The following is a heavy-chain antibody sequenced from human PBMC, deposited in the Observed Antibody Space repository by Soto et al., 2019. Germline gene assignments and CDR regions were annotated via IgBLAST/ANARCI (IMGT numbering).Heavy chain of an antibody. Sequence: ASVKVSCKASGYTFTGYYMHWVRQAPGKGLEWMGWINANNGDTNYAQKLQGRVTMTTDTSTSTAYMELRSLRSDDTAVYYCVRVGLFMTTHSQKYYQLWGQGTLVTVSS. D-gene: IGHD4-17*01. J-gene: IGHJ1*01. CDR2: INANNGDT. V-gene: IGHV1-18*04. CDR1: GYTFTGYY. CDR3: VRVGLFMTTHSQKYYQL.